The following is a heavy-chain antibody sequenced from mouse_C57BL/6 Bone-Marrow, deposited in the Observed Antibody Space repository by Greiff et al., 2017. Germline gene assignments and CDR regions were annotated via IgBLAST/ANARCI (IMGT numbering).Heavy chain of an antibody. CDR1: GFTFSDFY. J-gene: IGHJ3*01. Sequence: EVQGVESGGGLVQSGRSLRLSCATSGFTFSDFYMEWVRQAPGKGLEWIAASRNKANDYTTEYSASVKGRFIVSRDTSQSILYLQMNALRAEDTDIYYCARDAGLRYPFAYWGQGTLVTVSA. V-gene: IGHV7-1*01. CDR2: SRNKANDYTT. D-gene: IGHD1-1*01. CDR3: ARDAGLRYPFAY.